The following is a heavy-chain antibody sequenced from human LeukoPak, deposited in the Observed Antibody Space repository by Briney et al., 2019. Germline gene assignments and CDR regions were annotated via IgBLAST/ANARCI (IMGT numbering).Heavy chain of an antibody. CDR3: ARDRRPAAGLYGMDV. V-gene: IGHV3-48*04. CDR2: INSSSSTI. J-gene: IGHJ6*02. D-gene: IGHD6-13*01. CDR1: GFTFSSYS. Sequence: GGSLRLSCAASGFTFSSYSMNWVRQAPGKGLEWVSYINSSSSTIYYADSVKGRFTISRDNAKNSLYLQMNSLRAEDTAVYYCARDRRPAAGLYGMDVWGQGTTVTVSS.